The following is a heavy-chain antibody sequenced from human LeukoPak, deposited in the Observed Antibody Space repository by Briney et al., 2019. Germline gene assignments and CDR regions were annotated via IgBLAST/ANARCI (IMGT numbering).Heavy chain of an antibody. CDR1: GFIFTNYW. CDR2: IMKGGGDK. J-gene: IGHJ4*02. CDR3: VRDRDYYVFDL. D-gene: IGHD3-10*02. V-gene: IGHV3-7*01. Sequence: PGGSLRLSCAASGFIFTNYWMTWVRQTPGKGLEWVANIMKGGGDKYYVDSVKGRFTISRDNAKNSVYLQMNSLRAEDTAVYYCVRDRDYYVFDLWGQGTLVTVSS.